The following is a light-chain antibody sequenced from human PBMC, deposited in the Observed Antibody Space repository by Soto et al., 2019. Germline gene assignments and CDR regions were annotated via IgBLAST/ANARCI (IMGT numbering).Light chain of an antibody. CDR1: SSNIGSNT. CDR2: SNN. V-gene: IGLV1-44*01. CDR3: AAWDDSLNGYA. Sequence: HSVLTKPPSASGIPGQRVTISCSGSSSNIGSNTVNWYQQLPGTAPKLLIYSNNQRPSGVPDRFSGSKSGTSASLAISGLQSEDEADYYCAAWDDSLNGYAFGTGTKVTVL. J-gene: IGLJ1*01.